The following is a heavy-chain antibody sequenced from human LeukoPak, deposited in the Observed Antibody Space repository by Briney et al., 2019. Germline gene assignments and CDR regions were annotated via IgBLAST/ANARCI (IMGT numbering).Heavy chain of an antibody. J-gene: IGHJ4*02. CDR3: AKDLSNRDSGWYGFFDY. D-gene: IGHD6-19*01. CDR1: GFTFSSYG. V-gene: IGHV3-33*06. CDR2: IWYDVSNK. Sequence: PGGSLRLSCAASGFTFSSYGMHWVRQAPGKGLEWVAVIWYDVSNKYYADSVMGRFTISRDNSKNTLNLQMNSLRAEDTAVYYCAKDLSNRDSGWYGFFDYWGQGTLVTVSS.